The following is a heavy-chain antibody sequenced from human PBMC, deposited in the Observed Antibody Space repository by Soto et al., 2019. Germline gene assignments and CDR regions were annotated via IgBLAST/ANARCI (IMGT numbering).Heavy chain of an antibody. V-gene: IGHV4-30-2*01. Sequence: QLQLQESGSGLVKPSQTLSLTCAVSGGSISSGGYSWSWIRQPPGKGLEWIGYIYHSGSTYYNPSLQRRVTISVDRSKNQFSLKLSSVPAADTAVYYCASGLVTTLHYWGQGTLVTVSS. D-gene: IGHD4-17*01. J-gene: IGHJ4*02. CDR1: GGSISSGGYS. CDR2: IYHSGST. CDR3: ASGLVTTLHY.